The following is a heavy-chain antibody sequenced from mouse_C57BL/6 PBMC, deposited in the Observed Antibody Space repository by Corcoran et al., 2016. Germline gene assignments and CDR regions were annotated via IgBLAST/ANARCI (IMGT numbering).Heavy chain of an antibody. Sequence: QIQLVRSGAELKKTGETVKISCKASVYTFTTYGMSWVKQAPGKGLKWMGWINTYSGVPTYADDFKGRFAFSLETSASTAYLQINNLKNEDTATYFCARARGNYAAMDYWGQGTSVTVSS. V-gene: IGHV9-3*01. D-gene: IGHD1-1*01. J-gene: IGHJ4*01. CDR3: ARARGNYAAMDY. CDR1: VYTFTTYG. CDR2: INTYSGVP.